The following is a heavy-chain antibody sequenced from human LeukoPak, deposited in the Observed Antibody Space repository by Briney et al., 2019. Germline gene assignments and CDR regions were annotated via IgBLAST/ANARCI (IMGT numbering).Heavy chain of an antibody. D-gene: IGHD2-2*01. CDR2: IYYSGST. V-gene: IGHV4-59*08. CDR3: ARQNCSSTSCYRYFDL. CDR1: GGSISSYY. J-gene: IGHJ2*01. Sequence: PSETLSLTCTVSGGSISSYYWSWIRQPPGKGLGWIGYIYYSGSTNYNPSLKSRVTISVDTSKNQFSLKLSSVTAADTAVYYCARQNCSSTSCYRYFDLWGRGTLVTVSS.